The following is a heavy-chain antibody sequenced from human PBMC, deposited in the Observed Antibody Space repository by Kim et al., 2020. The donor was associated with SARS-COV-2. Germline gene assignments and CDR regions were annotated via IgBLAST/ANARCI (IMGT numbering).Heavy chain of an antibody. D-gene: IGHD5-18*01. Sequence: ADSVKGRITISRDNAKNTLALHMNSLTVEDTAVYYCARGGTGNTYGYGDYWGQGTLVTVSS. CDR3: ARGGTGNTYGYGDY. J-gene: IGHJ4*02. V-gene: IGHV3-74*01.